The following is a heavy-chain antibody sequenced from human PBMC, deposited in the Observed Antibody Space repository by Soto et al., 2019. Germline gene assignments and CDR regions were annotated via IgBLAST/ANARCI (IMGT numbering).Heavy chain of an antibody. J-gene: IGHJ5*02. CDR2: IDHSGTT. CDR1: GGSINSGGYY. Sequence: QVHLQGSGPGRLKPSQTLSLTCTVSGGSINSGGYYWTWIRQHPEKALGWLGNIDHSGTTYYNPSLRSRLSISLDASQNEFSLQVTSMTAADTAVYFCVRGRGYTFQNFFDLWGQGSLVTVSS. D-gene: IGHD5-18*01. CDR3: VRGRGYTFQNFFDL. V-gene: IGHV4-31*03.